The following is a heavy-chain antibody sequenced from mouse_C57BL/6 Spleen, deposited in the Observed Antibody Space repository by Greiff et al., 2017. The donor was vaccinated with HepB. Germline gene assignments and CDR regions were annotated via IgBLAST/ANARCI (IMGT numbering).Heavy chain of an antibody. D-gene: IGHD1-1*01. J-gene: IGHJ2*01. CDR1: GYTFTSYW. V-gene: IGHV1-50*01. Sequence: QVQLQQPGAELVKPGASVKLSCKASGYTFTSYWMQWVKQRPGQGLEWIGEIDPSDSYTNYNQKFKGKATLTVDTSSSTAYMQLSSLTSEDSAVYDCARGGYYASGDWGQGTTLTVSS. CDR3: ARGGYYASGD. CDR2: IDPSDSYT.